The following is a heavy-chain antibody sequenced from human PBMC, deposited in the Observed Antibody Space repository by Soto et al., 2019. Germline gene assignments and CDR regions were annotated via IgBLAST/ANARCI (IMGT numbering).Heavy chain of an antibody. CDR1: GFAFGNAW. J-gene: IGHJ4*02. V-gene: IGHV3-15*01. CDR3: AAGTGRTDFDY. D-gene: IGHD2-2*01. Sequence: PGGSLRLSCAASGFAFGNAWMNWVRQAPGKGLEWVGRIISKTDGGATAYTAPVKDRFFVSRDDSKNTLYLQMNSLKTEDTAVYYCAAGTGRTDFDYWGQGTLVTVSS. CDR2: IISKTDGGAT.